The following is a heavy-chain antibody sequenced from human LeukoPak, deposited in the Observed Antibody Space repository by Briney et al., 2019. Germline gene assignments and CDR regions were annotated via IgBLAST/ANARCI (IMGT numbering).Heavy chain of an antibody. D-gene: IGHD6-19*01. CDR3: SGYSSGGYWFDP. CDR2: INPNSGGT. J-gene: IGHJ5*02. Sequence: ASVKVSCKASGYTCTGYYMHWVRQAPGQGLEWMGWINPNSGGTNYAQKFQGRVTMTRDTSISTAYMELSRLRSDDTAVYYCSGYSSGGYWFDPRGQGTLVTVSS. V-gene: IGHV1-2*02. CDR1: GYTCTGYY.